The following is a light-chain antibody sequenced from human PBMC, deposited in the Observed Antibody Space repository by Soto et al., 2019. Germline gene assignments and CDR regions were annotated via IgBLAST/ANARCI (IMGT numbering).Light chain of an antibody. CDR1: QSISSY. CDR3: QQSYSTTRT. J-gene: IGKJ1*01. V-gene: IGKV1-39*01. Sequence: IPMPQSPSSLSASLGASFPRTFRASQSISSYLNWYQQKLGKVPKLLIYTAYSLQSGVPSRFSCSGSGTEVTLNTSSLQPEEGATYYCQQSYSTTRTFGPGTKV. CDR2: TAY.